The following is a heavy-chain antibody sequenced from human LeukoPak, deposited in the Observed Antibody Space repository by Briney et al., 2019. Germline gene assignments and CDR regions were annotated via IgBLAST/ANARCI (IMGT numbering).Heavy chain of an antibody. CDR3: AKDMWRFGELDYDY. V-gene: IGHV3-43*02. J-gene: IGHJ4*02. CDR1: GFTFDDYA. D-gene: IGHD3-10*01. CDR2: ISGDGGST. Sequence: QPGGSLILSCAASGFTFDDYAMHWVRQAPGKGLEWVSLISGDGGSTYYADSVKGRFTISRDNSKNSLYLQMNSLRTEDTALYYCAKDMWRFGELDYDYWGQGTLVTVSS.